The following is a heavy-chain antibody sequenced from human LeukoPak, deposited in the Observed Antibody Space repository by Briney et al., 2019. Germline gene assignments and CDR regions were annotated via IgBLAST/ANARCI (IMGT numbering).Heavy chain of an antibody. Sequence: SETLSLTCTVSGGSISSSSYYWGWIRQPPGKGLEWIGSIYYSGSTYYNPSLKSRVTISVDTSKNQFSLKLSSVTAADTAVYYCATSSGWTPFDYWGQGTLVTVSS. V-gene: IGHV4-39*07. CDR2: IYYSGST. D-gene: IGHD6-19*01. J-gene: IGHJ4*02. CDR3: ATSSGWTPFDY. CDR1: GGSISSSSYY.